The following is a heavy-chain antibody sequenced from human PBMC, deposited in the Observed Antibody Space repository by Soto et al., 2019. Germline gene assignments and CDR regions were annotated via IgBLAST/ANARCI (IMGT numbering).Heavy chain of an antibody. V-gene: IGHV3-21*01. D-gene: IGHD6-13*01. Sequence: EVQLVESGGGLVKPGGSLRLSCAASGFTFSSYSMSWVRQAPGKGLEWVSSISSSSSYIYYADSVKGRFTISRDNAKNSLYLQMNSLRAEDTAVYYCAGEQQLVLYYYYGMDVWGQGTTVTVSS. CDR2: ISSSSSYI. CDR1: GFTFSSYS. J-gene: IGHJ6*02. CDR3: AGEQQLVLYYYYGMDV.